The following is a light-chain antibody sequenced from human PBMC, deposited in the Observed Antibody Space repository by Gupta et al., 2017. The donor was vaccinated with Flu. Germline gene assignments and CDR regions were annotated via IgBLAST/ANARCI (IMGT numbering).Light chain of an antibody. V-gene: IGLV2-14*01. CDR2: QVN. CDR3: SSYIASVTE. CDR1: TSDVDDSNY. Sequence: QSITISCTGPTSDVDDSNYVSWYQQHPGKAPKLIIYQVNHRPSGISNRFSGSKSGNTASLTISGLQADDGAYYYCSSYIASVTEFGGGTKLTVL. J-gene: IGLJ3*02.